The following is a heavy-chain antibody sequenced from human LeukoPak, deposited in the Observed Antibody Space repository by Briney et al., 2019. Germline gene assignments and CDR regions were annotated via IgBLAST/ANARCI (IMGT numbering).Heavy chain of an antibody. CDR2: MYKSGST. Sequence: PSQTLSLTCTVSGGSITSGSEYWTWIRQPAGKGLEWIGLMYKSGSTNYNPSLKSQVTISVDTSKNQFSLKMSSVTAADTAVYYCAREYDTWGQGTLVTVSS. J-gene: IGHJ4*02. CDR3: AREYDT. V-gene: IGHV4-61*02. D-gene: IGHD3-9*01. CDR1: GGSITSGSEY.